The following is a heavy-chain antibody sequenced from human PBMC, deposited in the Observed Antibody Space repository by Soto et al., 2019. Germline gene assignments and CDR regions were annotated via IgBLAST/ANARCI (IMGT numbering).Heavy chain of an antibody. J-gene: IGHJ4*02. CDR2: ISNDGDYK. CDR3: ARDETFSAPYELDD. V-gene: IGHV3-30*03. Sequence: VQLVESGGGVVQPGRSLRLSCVASEFTFSSHLMHWVRQAPGKGLEWVAFISNDGDYKKYADTVKGRFTISRDNSEDTVYLEIHSLIPEATGLYNCARDETFSAPYELDDWGQGTLVTVSS. CDR1: EFTFSSHL. D-gene: IGHD5-12*01.